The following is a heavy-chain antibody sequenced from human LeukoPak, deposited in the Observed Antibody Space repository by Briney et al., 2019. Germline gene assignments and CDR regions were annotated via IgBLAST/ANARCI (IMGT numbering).Heavy chain of an antibody. J-gene: IGHJ6*02. V-gene: IGHV4-34*01. CDR3: AREDYYGSGQKTSYYYYGMDV. Sequence: SETLSLTCAVYGGSFSGYYWSWIRQPPGKGLEWIGEINHSGSTNYNPSLTSRGTISVPSSKNQFSLKLSSVTAADTAVYYCAREDYYGSGQKTSYYYYGMDVWGQGTTVTVSS. CDR2: INHSGST. CDR1: GGSFSGYY. D-gene: IGHD3-10*01.